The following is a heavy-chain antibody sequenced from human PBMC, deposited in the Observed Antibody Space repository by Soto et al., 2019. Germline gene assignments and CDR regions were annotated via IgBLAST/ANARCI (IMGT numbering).Heavy chain of an antibody. D-gene: IGHD3-22*01. J-gene: IGHJ4*02. Sequence: QVQLQESGPGLVKPSQTLSLTCTVSGGSISSGDYYWSWIRQPPGKGLEWIGYIYYSGSTYYNPSLKSRVTTSVETSTNQYSLKLSSVTAADTAVYYRASELLLPTYYFDYWGQGTLVTVSS. V-gene: IGHV4-30-4*01. CDR1: GGSISSGDYY. CDR3: ASELLLPTYYFDY. CDR2: IYYSGST.